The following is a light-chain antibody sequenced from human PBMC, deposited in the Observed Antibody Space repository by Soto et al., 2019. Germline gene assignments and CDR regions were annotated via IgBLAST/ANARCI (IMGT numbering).Light chain of an antibody. CDR3: SSYTSSSTLYV. Sequence: QSALTQPASVSGSPGQSITISCTGTSSDVGGYNYVSWYQQHPGKAPKLMIYEVSNRPSGVSNRFSGSKSGNTASLTISGLQAEDEADYYCSSYTSSSTLYVFXXGTKLTVL. CDR2: EVS. V-gene: IGLV2-14*01. J-gene: IGLJ1*01. CDR1: SSDVGGYNY.